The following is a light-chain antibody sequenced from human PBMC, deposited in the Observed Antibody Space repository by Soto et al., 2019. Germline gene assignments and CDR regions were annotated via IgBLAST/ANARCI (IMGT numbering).Light chain of an antibody. J-gene: IGKJ1*01. CDR3: QQSYNAPRT. V-gene: IGKV1-39*01. CDR2: RAS. CDR1: QSLTTF. Sequence: DIQMTQSPSSLSASVGDRVTISCRTSQSLTTFLNWYQQKPGEAPKLLIYRASTLQTGIPSRFSGSGYGADFVLTISSLQPEDFSTYYCQQSYNAPRTFGLGTKV.